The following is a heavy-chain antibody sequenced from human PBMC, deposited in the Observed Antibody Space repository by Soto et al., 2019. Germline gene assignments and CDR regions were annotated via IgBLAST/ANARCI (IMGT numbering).Heavy chain of an antibody. CDR1: GGPISSGAYY. Sequence: PSETLSLTCTVAGGPISSGAYYWSWIRQPPGKGLEWIGYIYYSGSTYYNPSLKSRVTISVDTSKNQFSLKLSSVTAADTAVYYCARGGMVTFGGVIVNYYYYGMDVWGQGTTVTVSS. CDR3: ARGGMVTFGGVIVNYYYYGMDV. D-gene: IGHD3-16*02. V-gene: IGHV4-30-4*01. J-gene: IGHJ6*02. CDR2: IYYSGST.